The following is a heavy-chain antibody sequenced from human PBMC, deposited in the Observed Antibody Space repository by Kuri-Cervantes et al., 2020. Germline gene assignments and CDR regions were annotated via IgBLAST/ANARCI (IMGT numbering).Heavy chain of an antibody. J-gene: IGHJ4*02. CDR3: ARVFSPAAIDY. D-gene: IGHD2-2*01. CDR1: GFTFSDYY. CDR2: ISSSGSTI. V-gene: IGHV3-11*01. Sequence: LSLTCAASGFTFSDYYMSWIRQAPGKGLEWVSYISSSGSTIYYADSVKGRFTISRDNAKNSLYLQMNSLRAEDTAVYYCARVFSPAAIDYWGQGTQVTVSS.